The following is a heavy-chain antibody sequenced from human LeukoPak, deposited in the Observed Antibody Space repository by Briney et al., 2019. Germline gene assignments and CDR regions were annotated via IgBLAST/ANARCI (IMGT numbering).Heavy chain of an antibody. J-gene: IGHJ6*03. V-gene: IGHV3-30*02. CDR2: VRYDGSNK. Sequence: GGSLRLSCAVSGFTFSSYGMHWVRQAPGKGLEWVAFVRYDGSNKDYADSVKGRFSISRDNSKDMVYLQMNSLREEDTAVYYCAKDLAMVRGDYMDVWGKGTTVTISS. D-gene: IGHD3-10*01. CDR3: AKDLAMVRGDYMDV. CDR1: GFTFSSYG.